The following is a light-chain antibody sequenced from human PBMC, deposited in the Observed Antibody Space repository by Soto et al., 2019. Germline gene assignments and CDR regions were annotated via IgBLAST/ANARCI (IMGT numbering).Light chain of an antibody. CDR1: SSDVGGYNY. J-gene: IGLJ2*01. V-gene: IGLV2-8*01. CDR2: EVS. Sequence: QSALSQPPSASGSPGQSVTISCTGTSSDVGGYNYVSWYQQHPGKAPKLMIYEVSKRPLGVPDRFSGSKSGNTASLTVSGLQAEDDSDYYCSSYAGSNNVVFGGGTKVTVL. CDR3: SSYAGSNNVV.